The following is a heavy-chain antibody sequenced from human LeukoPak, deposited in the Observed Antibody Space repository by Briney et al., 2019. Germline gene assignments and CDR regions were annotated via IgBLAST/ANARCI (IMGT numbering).Heavy chain of an antibody. V-gene: IGHV3-66*01. D-gene: IGHD6-13*01. Sequence: GGSLRLSCAASGFTSTNAWMSWVRQAPGKGLEWVSVIYSGGSTYYADSVRGRFTISRDNSKNTLYLQMNSLRAEDTAVYYCARFPGYSSSWYGLDVWGQGTTVTVSS. CDR2: IYSGGST. CDR1: GFTSTNAW. CDR3: ARFPGYSSSWYGLDV. J-gene: IGHJ6*02.